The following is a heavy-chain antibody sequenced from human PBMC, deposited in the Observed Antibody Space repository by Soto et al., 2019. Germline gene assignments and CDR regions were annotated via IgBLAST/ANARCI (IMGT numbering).Heavy chain of an antibody. CDR1: GFTFISYT. D-gene: IGHD3-10*01. V-gene: IGHV3-21*01. Sequence: EVQLVESGGGLVQPGGSLRLSFAASGFTFISYTMNWVRQAPGKGLEWVSSISSSSSYIYYADSVKGRFTISRDNAKNSLYLQLNSLRAEDTAVYYCARGDESYDYWGQGTLVTVSS. CDR2: ISSSSSYI. CDR3: ARGDESYDY. J-gene: IGHJ4*02.